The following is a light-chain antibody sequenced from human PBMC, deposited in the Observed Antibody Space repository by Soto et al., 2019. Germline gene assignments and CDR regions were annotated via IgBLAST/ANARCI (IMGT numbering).Light chain of an antibody. CDR1: SSDVGGNKF. CDR2: EVN. V-gene: IGLV2-8*01. J-gene: IGLJ2*01. CDR3: SSFGGSNDVL. Sequence: QSVLTQPPSASGSPGQSVTISCTGTSSDVGGNKFVSWYQQHPGKAPRLIIYEVNRRPSGVPDRFSGSKSGNTASLTVSGLQDEDEADYYCSSFGGSNDVLFGGGTKVTVL.